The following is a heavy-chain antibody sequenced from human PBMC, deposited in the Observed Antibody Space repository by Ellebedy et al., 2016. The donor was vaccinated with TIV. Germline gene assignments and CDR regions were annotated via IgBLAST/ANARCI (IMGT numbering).Heavy chain of an antibody. J-gene: IGHJ6*02. CDR2: INESGFT. Sequence: MPSETLSLTCAVSGGFFSNYQWTWIRQTPGTGLEWIGEINESGFTKYNPSLKSRVTVSIDTSTNQFSLRLTSVAAADTGVYYCARGHRYFGPHGMDVWGQGTTVTVSS. D-gene: IGHD3-9*01. CDR3: ARGHRYFGPHGMDV. V-gene: IGHV4-34*01. CDR1: GGFFSNYQ.